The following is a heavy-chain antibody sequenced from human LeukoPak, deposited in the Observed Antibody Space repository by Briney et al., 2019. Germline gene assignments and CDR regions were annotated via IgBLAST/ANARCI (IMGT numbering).Heavy chain of an antibody. Sequence: GSLSLSCAASGFTFSSYSMNWVRQAPGKGLEWVSSISSSSSYIYYADSVKGRFTISRDNAKNSLYLRMNSLRAEDTAVYYCARDWDYDFWSGNYWGQGTLVTVSS. CDR1: GFTFSSYS. J-gene: IGHJ4*02. CDR2: ISSSSSYI. CDR3: ARDWDYDFWSGNY. D-gene: IGHD3-3*01. V-gene: IGHV3-21*01.